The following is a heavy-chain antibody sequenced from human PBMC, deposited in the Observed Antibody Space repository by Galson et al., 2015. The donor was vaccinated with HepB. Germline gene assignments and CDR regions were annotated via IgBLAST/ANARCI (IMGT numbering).Heavy chain of an antibody. CDR1: GFTFDDYA. CDR3: AKGGGLQSGSFDY. V-gene: IGHV3-9*01. D-gene: IGHD1-26*01. CDR2: ISWNSGSI. Sequence: SLRLSCAASGFTFDDYAMHWVRQAPGKGLEWVSGISWNSGSIGYADSVKGRFTISRDNAKNSLYLQMNSLRAEDTALYYCAKGGGLQSGSFDYWGQGTLVTVSS. J-gene: IGHJ4*02.